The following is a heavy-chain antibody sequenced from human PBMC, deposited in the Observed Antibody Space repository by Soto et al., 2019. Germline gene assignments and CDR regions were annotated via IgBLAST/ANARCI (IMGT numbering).Heavy chain of an antibody. J-gene: IGHJ6*02. D-gene: IGHD6-19*01. CDR2: IIPIFGTA. V-gene: IGHV1-69*01. CDR3: ARAVAGTNYYYYYGMDV. Sequence: QVQLVQSGAEVKKPGSSVKVSCKASGGTFSSYAISWVRQAPGQGLEWMGGIIPIFGTANYAQKFQGRVTITADESTSTAYMELSSLRSEGTAVYYCARAVAGTNYYYYYGMDVWGQGTTVTVSS. CDR1: GGTFSSYA.